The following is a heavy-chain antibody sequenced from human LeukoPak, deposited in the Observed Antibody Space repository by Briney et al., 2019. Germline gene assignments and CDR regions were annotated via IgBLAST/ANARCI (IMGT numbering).Heavy chain of an antibody. V-gene: IGHV4-59*01. CDR3: ARSKGSGNYFDY. D-gene: IGHD3-10*01. J-gene: IGHJ4*02. CDR2: ISDSGNT. CDR1: GGSITSYY. Sequence: SETLSLTCTVSGGSITSYYWNWIRQPPGKGLEWVGYISDSGNTNYNPSLKSRVTISIDTSKNQFSLKLSSVTAADKAIYYCARSKGSGNYFDYWGQGTLVTVSS.